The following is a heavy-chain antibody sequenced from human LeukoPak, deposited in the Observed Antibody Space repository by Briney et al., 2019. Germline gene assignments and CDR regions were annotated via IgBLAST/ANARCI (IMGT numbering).Heavy chain of an antibody. CDR1: GFTFSSYA. CDR3: AKDRGPVLRYFDWFLDAFDI. J-gene: IGHJ3*02. D-gene: IGHD3-9*01. CDR2: ISGSGGST. Sequence: GALSLYCAGSGFTFSSYAMRWDRPAPGKGMGWDSAISGSGGSTYYADSVKGRYTIARDNSKNTLYLQMNSLRAEDTAVYYCAKDRGPVLRYFDWFLDAFDIWGQGTMVTVSS. V-gene: IGHV3-23*01.